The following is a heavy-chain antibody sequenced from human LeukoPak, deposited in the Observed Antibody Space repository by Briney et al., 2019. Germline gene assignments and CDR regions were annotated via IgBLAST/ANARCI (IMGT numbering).Heavy chain of an antibody. D-gene: IGHD3-3*01. V-gene: IGHV4-59*01. CDR2: IYCSGST. J-gene: IGHJ5*02. CDR3: ARGPRLRTYYDFWSGNWFDP. CDR1: GGSISSYY. Sequence: SETPSLTCTVSGGSISSYYWSWIRQPPGKGLEWIGYIYCSGSTNCNPSLKSRATISVDTSKNQFSLKLSSVTAADTAVYYCARGPRLRTYYDFWSGNWFDPWGQGTLVTVSS.